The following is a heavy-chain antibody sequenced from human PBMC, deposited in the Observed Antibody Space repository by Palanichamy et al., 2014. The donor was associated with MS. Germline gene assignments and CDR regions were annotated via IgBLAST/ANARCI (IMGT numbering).Heavy chain of an antibody. CDR3: ARNPPLTGWLDP. J-gene: IGHJ5*02. CDR2: MSPNNGNT. V-gene: IGHV1-8*01. Sequence: PGASVRVSCKASGYPFNTYDFNWVRQATGQGLEWMGWMSPNNGNTGYAQKFQGRITLTRDTSTNTAYMELSSLTSEDTAVYFCARNPPLTGWLDPWGQGTLVTVSS. CDR1: GYPFNTYD.